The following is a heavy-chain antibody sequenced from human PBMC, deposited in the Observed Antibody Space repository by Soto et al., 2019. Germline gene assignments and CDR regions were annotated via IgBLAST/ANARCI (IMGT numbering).Heavy chain of an antibody. J-gene: IGHJ4*02. CDR2: IYYTGNT. CDR3: ARDSRRRADSGTRPLYYFDY. CDR1: GGSIGSGDYY. Sequence: QVQLKESGPGLVKPSQTLSLTCSVSGGSIGSGDYYWSWVRQSPGKGLEWIGYIYYTGNTYYNPSLGSRVTFSVGTSQNQLSLRLSDVTVADTAVYYCARDSRRRADSGTRPLYYFDYWGQGTLVTVSS. V-gene: IGHV4-30-4*01. D-gene: IGHD1-26*01.